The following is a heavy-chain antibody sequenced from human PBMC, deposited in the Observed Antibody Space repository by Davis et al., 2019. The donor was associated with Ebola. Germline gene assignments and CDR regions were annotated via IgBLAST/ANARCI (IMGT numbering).Heavy chain of an antibody. V-gene: IGHV3-53*01. J-gene: IGHJ4*02. Sequence: PGGSLRLSCAASGFTVSSNYMSWVRQAPGKGLEWVSVIYSSGITNHADSVKGRFTISRDNAKNTVYLQMNSLRAEDTAVYYCARDGHGSSWIHFDYWGQGTLVTVSS. CDR1: GFTVSSNY. D-gene: IGHD6-13*01. CDR2: IYSSGIT. CDR3: ARDGHGSSWIHFDY.